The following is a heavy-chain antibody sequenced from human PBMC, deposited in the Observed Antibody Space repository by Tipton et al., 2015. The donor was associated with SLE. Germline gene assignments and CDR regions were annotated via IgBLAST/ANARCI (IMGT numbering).Heavy chain of an antibody. V-gene: IGHV4-4*07. Sequence: TLSLTCTVSGGSVSGYYWSWIRQPAGKELGWIGHTFTSGATNYNPSLKSRVTISVDTSNNQFSLKLTSVTATDTAVYYCARLGYAFWSRYADSWGQGTLVTVSS. J-gene: IGHJ4*02. D-gene: IGHD3-3*01. CDR2: TFTSGAT. CDR3: ARLGYAFWSRYADS. CDR1: GGSVSGYY.